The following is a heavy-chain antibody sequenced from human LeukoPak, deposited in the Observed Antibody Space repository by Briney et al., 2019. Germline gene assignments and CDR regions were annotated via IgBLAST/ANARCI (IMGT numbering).Heavy chain of an antibody. CDR3: AKGGYDFWSGYPDY. V-gene: IGHV3-23*01. CDR1: GFTFSSYA. J-gene: IGHJ4*02. CDR2: ISGSGGST. Sequence: GGSLRLSCAASGFTFSSYAMSWVRQAPGKGLEWVSAISGSGGSTYYADSVKGRFTTSRGNSKNTLYLQMNSLRAEDTAVYYCAKGGYDFWSGYPDYWGQGTLVTVSS. D-gene: IGHD3-3*01.